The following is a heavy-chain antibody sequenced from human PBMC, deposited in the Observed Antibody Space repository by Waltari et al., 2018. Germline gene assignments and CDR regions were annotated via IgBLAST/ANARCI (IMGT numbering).Heavy chain of an antibody. CDR1: GYSISSGYY. D-gene: IGHD3-16*02. CDR3: AREGDYVWGSYRPSFDY. V-gene: IGHV4-38-2*02. Sequence: QVQLQESGPGLVKPSETLSLTCAVSGYSISSGYYWGWSRQPPGKGLEWIGSIYHSGSTYYNPSLKSRVTISVDTSKNQFSLKLSSVTAADTAVYYCAREGDYVWGSYRPSFDYWGQGTLVTVSS. J-gene: IGHJ4*02. CDR2: IYHSGST.